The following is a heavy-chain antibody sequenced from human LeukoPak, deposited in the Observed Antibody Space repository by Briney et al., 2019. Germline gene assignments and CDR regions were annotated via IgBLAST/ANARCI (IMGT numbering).Heavy chain of an antibody. D-gene: IGHD6-19*01. Sequence: GGSLRLSCAASGFIFSTYSMNWVRQAPGKGLEWASSITSTSSYICYADSVKGRFTISRDNAQNSLYLQMDSLRADDTAVYYCASSYSSGWLNFDYWGQGTLVTVSS. CDR1: GFIFSTYS. CDR2: ITSTSSYI. V-gene: IGHV3-21*01. CDR3: ASSYSSGWLNFDY. J-gene: IGHJ4*02.